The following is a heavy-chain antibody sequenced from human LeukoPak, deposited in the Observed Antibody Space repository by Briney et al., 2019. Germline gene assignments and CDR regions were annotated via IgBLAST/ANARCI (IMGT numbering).Heavy chain of an antibody. CDR1: GGSISSSSYG. CDR3: ARLHMAAAGKGDPKHNWFDP. J-gene: IGHJ5*02. D-gene: IGHD6-13*01. CDR2: IYYSGST. V-gene: IGHV4-39*01. Sequence: SETLSLTCTVSGGSISSSSYGWGWIRQPPGKGLEWIGSIYYSGSTYYNPSLKSRVTISVDTSKNQFSLKLSSVTAADTAVYYCARLHMAAAGKGDPKHNWFDPWGQGTLVTVSS.